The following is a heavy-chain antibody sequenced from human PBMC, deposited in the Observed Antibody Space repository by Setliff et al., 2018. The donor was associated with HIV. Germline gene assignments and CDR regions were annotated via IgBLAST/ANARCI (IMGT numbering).Heavy chain of an antibody. Sequence: GGSLRLSCVVSGFIFSDHYMDWVRQAPGKGLEWVARIRNKTNGGTTDYAAPVKGRFTISRDDSKNTLYLQMNSLTTDDTAVYFCTRDRRGSNSWSGYDGGFDYWGQGTLVTVSS. V-gene: IGHV3-15*01. CDR2: IRNKTNGGTT. D-gene: IGHD3-3*01. CDR1: GFIFSDHY. J-gene: IGHJ4*02. CDR3: TRDRRGSNSWSGYDGGFDY.